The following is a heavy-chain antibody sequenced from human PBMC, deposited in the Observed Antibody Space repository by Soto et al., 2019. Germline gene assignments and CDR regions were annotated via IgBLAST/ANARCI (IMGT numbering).Heavy chain of an antibody. Sequence: VQLLESGGGLVQPGGSLRLSCAASGLTFSSYAMSWVRQAPGKGLAWVSAISGRGDKTYYADSVRGRFTISRDNSKDTLYLQMNSLRAEDTAVYYCARDIRGGGNYGWFDAWGQGTLVTVSS. CDR2: ISGRGDKT. CDR3: ARDIRGGGNYGWFDA. CDR1: GLTFSSYA. D-gene: IGHD1-7*01. J-gene: IGHJ5*02. V-gene: IGHV3-23*01.